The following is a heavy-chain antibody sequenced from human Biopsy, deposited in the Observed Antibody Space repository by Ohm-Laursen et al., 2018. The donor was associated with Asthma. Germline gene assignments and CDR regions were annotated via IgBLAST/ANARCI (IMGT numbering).Heavy chain of an antibody. V-gene: IGHV3-33*06. Sequence: SLRLSCTASVFTFSYYGMHWVRQAPGKGLEWVAVIWYDGTNKYYGDSVKGRFTISRDNSKNTLYLQMNTLSAEDTAVYYCAKVQAEYYYYYDVDVWGQGTTVTVSS. CDR1: VFTFSYYG. J-gene: IGHJ6*02. CDR2: IWYDGTNK. D-gene: IGHD4-11*01. CDR3: AKVQAEYYYYYDVDV.